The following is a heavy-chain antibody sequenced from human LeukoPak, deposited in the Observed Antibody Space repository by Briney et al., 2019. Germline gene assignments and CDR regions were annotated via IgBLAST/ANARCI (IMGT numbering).Heavy chain of an antibody. J-gene: IGHJ5*02. D-gene: IGHD6-13*01. CDR3: ARGRGIAEWFDP. CDR1: GCTFSSYW. Sequence: GGSLRLSCAASGCTFSSYWMSWVRQAPGKGLEWVANIKQDGSEKYYVDSVKGRFTISRDNAKNSLYLQMNSLRAEDTAVYYCARGRGIAEWFDPWGQGTLVTVSS. V-gene: IGHV3-7*01. CDR2: IKQDGSEK.